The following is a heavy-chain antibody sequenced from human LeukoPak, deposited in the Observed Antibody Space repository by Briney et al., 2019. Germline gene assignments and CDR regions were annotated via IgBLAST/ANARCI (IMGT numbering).Heavy chain of an antibody. Sequence: ASVKVSCKASGYTFTGYYMHWVRQAPGQGLEWMGWINPNSGGTNYAQKFQGRVTMTRGTSISTAYMELSRLRSDDTAVYYCAAEYSGYVNWFDPWGQGTLVTVSS. J-gene: IGHJ5*02. CDR1: GYTFTGYY. V-gene: IGHV1-2*02. CDR3: AAEYSGYVNWFDP. CDR2: INPNSGGT. D-gene: IGHD5-12*01.